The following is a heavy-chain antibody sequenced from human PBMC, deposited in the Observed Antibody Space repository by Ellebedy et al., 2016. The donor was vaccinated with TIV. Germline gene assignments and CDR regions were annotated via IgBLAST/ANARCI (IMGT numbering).Heavy chain of an antibody. D-gene: IGHD4-17*01. CDR2: IYQDGGVQ. CDR1: GFGFRSYW. Sequence: PGGSLRLSCAASGFGFRSYWMSWVRQAPGKGLEWVANIYQDGGVQYYVDSVKGRFTISRDNADNSLFLQMNSLRAEDTAVYYCARRGSYGDYAVQINSWFDTWGRGTLVAVSS. V-gene: IGHV3-7*01. CDR3: ARRGSYGDYAVQINSWFDT. J-gene: IGHJ5*02.